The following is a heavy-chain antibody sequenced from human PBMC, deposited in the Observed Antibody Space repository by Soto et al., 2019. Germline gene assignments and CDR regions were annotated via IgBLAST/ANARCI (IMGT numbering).Heavy chain of an antibody. V-gene: IGHV4-59*01. J-gene: IGHJ4*02. CDR1: GGSISNYH. Sequence: SETLSLTCTVSGGSISNYHWSWIRQPPGKGLEWIGYIYYSGATNYNPYLQSRVTISVDTSKNQFSLKMVSVTAADTAVYYCARIPDPYSIGWYVFDSWGQGTLVTVSS. CDR3: ARIPDPYSIGWYVFDS. D-gene: IGHD6-19*01. CDR2: IYYSGAT.